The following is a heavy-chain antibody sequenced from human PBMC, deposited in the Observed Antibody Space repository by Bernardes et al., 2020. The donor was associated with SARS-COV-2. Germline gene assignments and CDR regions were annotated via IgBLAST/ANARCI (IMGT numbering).Heavy chain of an antibody. CDR3: GSVTWRQRGGFDI. Sequence: SVQVSCKASGYTFTDYYIHWVRQAPGQGVEWMGWIYPNTGGTNYAQNFQGRVTMTRDTSISTAFMELSSLTLDDTAVYYCGSVTWRQRGGFDIWGQGTMVTVSS. CDR2: IYPNTGGT. J-gene: IGHJ3*02. CDR1: GYTFTDYY. D-gene: IGHD5-18*01. V-gene: IGHV1-2*02.